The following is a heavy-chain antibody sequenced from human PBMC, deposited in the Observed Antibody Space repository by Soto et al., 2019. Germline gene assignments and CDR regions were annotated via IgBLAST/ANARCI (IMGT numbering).Heavy chain of an antibody. CDR1: GDSISNRYH. V-gene: IGHV4-38-2*01. CDR3: AKTDSVGCYQY. D-gene: IGHD6-19*01. Sequence: PSETLSLTCPVSGDSISNRYHWAWIRQPPGKRLEWAARLYHRGTTYYNPSLKSRVTISVDPCNNQFSLSPTSELSAAPAMYYCAKTDSVGCYQYLGQGTLVTVSS. J-gene: IGHJ4*02. CDR2: LYHRGTT.